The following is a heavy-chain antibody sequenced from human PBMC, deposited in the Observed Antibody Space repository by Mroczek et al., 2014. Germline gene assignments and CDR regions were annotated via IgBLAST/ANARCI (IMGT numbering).Heavy chain of an antibody. Sequence: SGGGLVQPGRSLRLSCAASGFTFDDYAMHWVRQAPGKGLEWVSGISWNSGSIGYADSVKGRFTISRDNAKNSLYLQMNSLRAEDTALYYCAKDLSSTSSHSYYLVGYYYYGMDVWGQGTTVTVSS. CDR1: GFTFDDYA. D-gene: IGHD2-2*01. V-gene: IGHV3-9*01. CDR3: AKDLSSTSSHSYYLVGYYYYGMDV. CDR2: ISWNSGSI. J-gene: IGHJ6*02.